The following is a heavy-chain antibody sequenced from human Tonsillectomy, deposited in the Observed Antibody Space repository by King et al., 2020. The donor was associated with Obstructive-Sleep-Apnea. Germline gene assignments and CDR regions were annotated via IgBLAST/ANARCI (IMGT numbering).Heavy chain of an antibody. D-gene: IGHD5-12*01. V-gene: IGHV1-69*09. CDR2: IIPVLGIA. Sequence: QLVQSGAEVKKPGSSVKVSCKSSGGTFSSSALSWVRQAPGQGLQWMGRIIPVLGIANYAENFQGRVTITADRSTSTAYMELSSLRADDTAVYYCASGRSGGYETPLDIWGQGTRVTVSS. CDR3: ASGRSGGYETPLDI. CDR1: GGTFSSSA. J-gene: IGHJ4*02.